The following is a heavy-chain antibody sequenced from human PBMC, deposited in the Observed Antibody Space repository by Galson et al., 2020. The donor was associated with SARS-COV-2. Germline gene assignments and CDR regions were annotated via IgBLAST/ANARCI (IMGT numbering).Heavy chain of an antibody. CDR3: ARDSSSRSPYYYYYYMDV. CDR2: INTNTGNP. CDR1: GYTFTSYA. D-gene: IGHD6-6*01. V-gene: IGHV7-4-1*02. J-gene: IGHJ6*03. Sequence: ASVKVSCKASGYTFTSYAMNWLRQAPGQGLEWMGWINTNTGNPTYAQGFTGRFVFSLDTSVSTAYLQISSLKAEDTAVYYCARDSSSRSPYYYYYYMDVWGKGTTVTVSS.